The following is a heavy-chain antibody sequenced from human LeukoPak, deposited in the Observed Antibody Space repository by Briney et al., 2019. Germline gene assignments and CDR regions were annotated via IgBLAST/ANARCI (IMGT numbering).Heavy chain of an antibody. J-gene: IGHJ5*02. Sequence: PSETLSLTCTVSGGSISSYYWSWIRQPAGKGLEWIGRIYTSGSTNYNPALESRVTMSVDTSKNQFSLKLSSVTAADTAVYYCARVQAYGGIDPWGQGTLVTVSS. V-gene: IGHV4-4*07. CDR3: ARVQAYGGIDP. CDR2: IYTSGST. CDR1: GGSISSYY. D-gene: IGHD4-23*01.